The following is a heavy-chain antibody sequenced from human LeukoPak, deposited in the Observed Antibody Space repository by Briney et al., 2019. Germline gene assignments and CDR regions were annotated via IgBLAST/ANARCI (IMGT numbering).Heavy chain of an antibody. J-gene: IGHJ4*02. CDR1: GFTFSNYA. CDR2: FSGSGGGT. D-gene: IGHD2-21*02. V-gene: IGHV3-23*01. Sequence: PGGSLRLSCAASGFTFSNYAMSWVRQAPGKGLEWVSAFSGSGGGTYYADSVKGRLTISRDNSKNTLYLQMNSLRVEDTAVYYCAKRAYCGADCYSGFDYWGQGTLVTVSS. CDR3: AKRAYCGADCYSGFDY.